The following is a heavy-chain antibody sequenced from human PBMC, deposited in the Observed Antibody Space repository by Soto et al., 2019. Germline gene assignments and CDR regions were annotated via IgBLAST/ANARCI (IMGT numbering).Heavy chain of an antibody. V-gene: IGHV3-30*18. CDR3: VKDGSSGWPYFYDMDV. CDR1: GFTFSSYG. Sequence: QVQLVESGGGVVQPGRSLRLSCAASGFTFSSYGMHWVRQAPGKGLEWVAVISYDVRNKYYADAVKGRFTISRDNSKNTLYLQMSSLRAEDTAVYYCVKDGSSGWPYFYDMDVWGQGTTVTVSS. D-gene: IGHD6-19*01. J-gene: IGHJ6*02. CDR2: ISYDVRNK.